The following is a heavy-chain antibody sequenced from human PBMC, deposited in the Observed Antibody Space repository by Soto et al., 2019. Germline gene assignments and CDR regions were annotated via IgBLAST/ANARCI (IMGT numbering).Heavy chain of an antibody. CDR3: ASRSSGWYALPYCYYGMDV. CDR1: GFTFSSYA. CDR2: ISYDGSNK. J-gene: IGHJ6*02. Sequence: QVQLVESGGGVVQPGRSLRLSCAASGFTFSSYAMHWVRQAPGKGLEWVAVISYDGSNKYYADSVKGRFTISRDNSTNTLYLQMNSLRAEDTAVYYCASRSSGWYALPYCYYGMDVWGQGTTVTVSS. D-gene: IGHD6-19*01. V-gene: IGHV3-30-3*01.